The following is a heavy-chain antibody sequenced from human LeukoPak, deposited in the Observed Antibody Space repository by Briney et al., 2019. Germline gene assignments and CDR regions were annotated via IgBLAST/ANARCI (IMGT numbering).Heavy chain of an antibody. Sequence: GGSLGLSCAASGFTFSSYGMHWVRQAPGKGLAWVAFIRYDGSNKYYADSVKGRFTISRDNSKNTLYLQMNSLRAEDTAVYYCAKTLQWLVLGDAFDIWGQGTMVTVSS. CDR2: IRYDGSNK. CDR1: GFTFSSYG. J-gene: IGHJ3*02. V-gene: IGHV3-30*02. CDR3: AKTLQWLVLGDAFDI. D-gene: IGHD6-19*01.